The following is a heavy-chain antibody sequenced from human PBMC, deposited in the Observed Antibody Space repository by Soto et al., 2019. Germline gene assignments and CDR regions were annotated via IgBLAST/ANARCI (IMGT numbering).Heavy chain of an antibody. Sequence: ASVKASCKASGYLFTAYSMHWVRLAPGQGLEWMGVVNPSGGSTKYAQNFQGRVTMTRDTSTTTIYMELSSLRSDDTAIYYCARGENCSGGSCYSEYFHRWGQGTLVTVSS. CDR1: GYLFTAYS. J-gene: IGHJ1*01. V-gene: IGHV1-46*01. CDR3: ARGENCSGGSCYSEYFHR. CDR2: VNPSGGST. D-gene: IGHD2-15*01.